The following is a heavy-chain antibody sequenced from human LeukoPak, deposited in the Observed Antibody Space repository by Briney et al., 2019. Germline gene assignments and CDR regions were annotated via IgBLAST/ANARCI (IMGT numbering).Heavy chain of an antibody. J-gene: IGHJ3*02. V-gene: IGHV4-4*07. D-gene: IGHD4-17*01. CDR2: IYATGTT. CDR3: ARCQHDYGVDDAFDI. Sequence: PSETLSLTCTVSDTSINTYYWSWIRQPAGKGLEWIGHIYATGTTNYNPSLNSRVTMSIDTSKNQFSLNLRSVTAADTAVYYCARCQHDYGVDDAFDIWGQGTMVTVSS. CDR1: DTSINTYY.